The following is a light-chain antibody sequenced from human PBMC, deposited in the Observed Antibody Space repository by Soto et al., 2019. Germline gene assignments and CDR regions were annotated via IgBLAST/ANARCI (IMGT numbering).Light chain of an antibody. Sequence: EVVMTQSPATLSVSPGERATLSCRASQSVSSNLAWYQQKPGHAPRLLIYGASTRATGIPASFSGGGSGTDFTLTINSLQSEDFAVYYCQQYNDWLLTFGGGTKVEIK. CDR1: QSVSSN. J-gene: IGKJ4*01. V-gene: IGKV3-15*01. CDR3: QQYNDWLLT. CDR2: GAS.